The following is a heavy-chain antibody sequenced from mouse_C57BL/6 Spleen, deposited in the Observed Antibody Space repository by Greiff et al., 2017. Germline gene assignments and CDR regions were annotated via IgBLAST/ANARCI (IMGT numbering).Heavy chain of an antibody. CDR2: IYPGSGST. CDR3: ARDSNYVYYAMDY. D-gene: IGHD2-5*01. CDR1: GYTFTSYW. Sequence: QVQLKQPGAELVKPGASVKMSCKASGYTFTSYWITWVKQRPGQGLEWIGDIYPGSGSTNYNEKFKSKATLTVDTSSSTAYMQLSSLTPEASAVYYCARDSNYVYYAMDYWGQETSVTVSS. V-gene: IGHV1-55*01. J-gene: IGHJ4*01.